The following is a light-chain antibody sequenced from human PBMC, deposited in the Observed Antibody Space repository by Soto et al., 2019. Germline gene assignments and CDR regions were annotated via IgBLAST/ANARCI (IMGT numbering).Light chain of an antibody. CDR3: QQRSNWIT. J-gene: IGKJ5*01. V-gene: IGKV3-11*01. CDR2: DAS. Sequence: EIVLTQSPATLSLSPGERSTLSCLASQSVRSYLAWYQQKPCQAPRLLIYDASNRATGIPARLSGSGSGTDFTLTISSLVPEDFSVYYCQQRSNWITFGQGTRLEIK. CDR1: QSVRSY.